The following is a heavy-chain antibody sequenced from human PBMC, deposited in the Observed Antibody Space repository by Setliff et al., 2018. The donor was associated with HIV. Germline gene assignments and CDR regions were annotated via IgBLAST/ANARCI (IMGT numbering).Heavy chain of an antibody. Sequence: SETLSLTCAVYGGSFSGYYWTWIRQHPGKGLEWIGSIDHIGSTYYNPSLKGRVTISVDTSKNQFSLRLRAVTAADTAIYYCARLYSPPRGFDFWGQGTLVTVSS. CDR2: IDHIGST. CDR3: ARLYSPPRGFDF. D-gene: IGHD5-12*01. J-gene: IGHJ4*02. V-gene: IGHV4-34*01. CDR1: GGSFSGYY.